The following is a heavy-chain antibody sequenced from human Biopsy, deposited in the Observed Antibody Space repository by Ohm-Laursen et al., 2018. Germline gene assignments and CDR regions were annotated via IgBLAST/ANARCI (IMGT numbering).Heavy chain of an antibody. J-gene: IGHJ5*02. Sequence: GTLSLTCPVSGGYISHYYWTWIRQPSGQGLEWIGRIYITGETDYNPSLKSRVTMSVDSSKKQFSLKLKSVTAADTAIYYCARAPPLIRGVVESWFDPWGQGILVTVSS. CDR3: ARAPPLIRGVVESWFDP. V-gene: IGHV4-4*07. D-gene: IGHD3-10*01. CDR2: IYITGET. CDR1: GGYISHYY.